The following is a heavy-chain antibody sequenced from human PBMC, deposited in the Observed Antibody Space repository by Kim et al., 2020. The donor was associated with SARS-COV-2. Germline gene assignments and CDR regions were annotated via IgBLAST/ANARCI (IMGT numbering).Heavy chain of an antibody. V-gene: IGHV3-11*04. Sequence: VKGRFTIPTENAKNSLYLQMNSLRAEDTAVYYCARGSLQRWLQLANYFDYWGQGTLVTVSS. CDR3: ARGSLQRWLQLANYFDY. J-gene: IGHJ4*02. D-gene: IGHD5-12*01.